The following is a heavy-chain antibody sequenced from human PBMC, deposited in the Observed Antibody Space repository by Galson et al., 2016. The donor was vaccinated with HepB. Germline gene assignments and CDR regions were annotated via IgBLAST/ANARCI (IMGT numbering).Heavy chain of an antibody. J-gene: IGHJ4*02. D-gene: IGHD2/OR15-2a*01. CDR1: SGSISSSDW. V-gene: IGHV4-4*02. CDR2: IFHSGRV. CDR3: ARQYWGGPSDY. Sequence: ETLFLTCAVSSGSISSSDWWSWVRQPPGQGLEWIGQIFHSGRVNYTPSLASRVTISVDTSNNHFSLRLTSVTAADTALYYCARQYWGGPSDYWGQGTLVTVSS.